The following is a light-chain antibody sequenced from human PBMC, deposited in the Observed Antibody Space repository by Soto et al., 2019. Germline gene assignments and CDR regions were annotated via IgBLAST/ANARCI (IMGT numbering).Light chain of an antibody. Sequence: DIVVTQSPDSLAVSLGERATIYCKSSHSLLYASANTNYLRWYQQKPGQPPTLLIFWASTRQSGVPDRFSGRGSGTYFSRTIRNLQAEDVAVYYCQQASKSPLTFGGGT. V-gene: IGKV4-1*01. J-gene: IGKJ4*01. CDR1: HSLLYASANTNY. CDR3: QQASKSPLT. CDR2: WAS.